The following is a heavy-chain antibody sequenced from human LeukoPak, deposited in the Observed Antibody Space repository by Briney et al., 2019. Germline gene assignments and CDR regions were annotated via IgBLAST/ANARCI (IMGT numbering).Heavy chain of an antibody. CDR1: GDTLSSNRAA. CDR2: TCRRSKWYS. V-gene: IGHV6-1*01. D-gene: IGHD2-8*02. CDR3: ARTTGHFDY. Sequence: PSQTLSLTCALSGDTLSSNRAAWGWVRQSPSRGLGWLGRTCRRSKWYSESALSLKGRISVNPDTSKNQFALQLNSVGPEDTAVYYCARTTGHFDYWGQGTLVTVSS. J-gene: IGHJ4*02.